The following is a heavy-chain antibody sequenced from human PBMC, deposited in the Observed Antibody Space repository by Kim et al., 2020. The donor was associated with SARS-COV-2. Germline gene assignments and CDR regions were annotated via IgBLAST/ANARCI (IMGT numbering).Heavy chain of an antibody. Sequence: GGSLRLSCVVSGFTFGSSEMNWVRQAPGKGLEWVAYISPDRKCTQYVDSVRGRFTISRDNAKQSLFLEMNSLRAEDTGLYYCAREPDPRISSGNWGQGTLVSVSS. CDR3: AREPDPRISSGN. V-gene: IGHV3-48*03. CDR1: GFTFGSSE. J-gene: IGHJ4*02. CDR2: ISPDRKCT. D-gene: IGHD6-25*01.